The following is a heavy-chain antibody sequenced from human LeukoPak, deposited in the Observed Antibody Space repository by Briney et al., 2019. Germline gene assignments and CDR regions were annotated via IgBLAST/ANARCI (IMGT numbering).Heavy chain of an antibody. V-gene: IGHV3-15*01. CDR3: TTEERVSSGYCSGGSCYIDY. Sequence: PGGSLRLSGAASAFTFSNAWMNWVRQAPGKGLEWVGRIKSKTDGGTTDYAAPVRGRFIISRDDSKNTLYLQMNSLKTEDTAVYYCTTEERVSSGYCSGGSCYIDYWGQGTLVTVSS. CDR2: IKSKTDGGTT. D-gene: IGHD2-15*01. J-gene: IGHJ4*02. CDR1: AFTFSNAW.